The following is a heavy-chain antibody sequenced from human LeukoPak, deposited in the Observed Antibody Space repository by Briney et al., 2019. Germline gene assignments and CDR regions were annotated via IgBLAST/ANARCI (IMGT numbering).Heavy chain of an antibody. J-gene: IGHJ3*02. CDR2: ISTNGGRT. D-gene: IGHD2-21*01. CDR1: GFTFSSYS. Sequence: AGGSLSLSCAASGFTFSSYSMHWVRQAPGKGLEYVSTISTNGGRTYYANSVKGRFTISRDNSKNTVYLQMGSLRAEDMAVYYCARERRGDDAFDIWGRGTMVTVSS. CDR3: ARERRGDDAFDI. V-gene: IGHV3-64*01.